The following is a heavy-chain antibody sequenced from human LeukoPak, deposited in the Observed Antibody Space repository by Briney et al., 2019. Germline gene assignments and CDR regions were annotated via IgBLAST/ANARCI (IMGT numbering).Heavy chain of an antibody. J-gene: IGHJ5*02. V-gene: IGHV4-59*01. CDR2: IYYSGST. CDR3: ARAMYYYGSGSSNWFDL. D-gene: IGHD3-10*01. Sequence: SETLSLTCTVSGGSISSYYWSWIRQPPGKGLEWIGYIYYSGSTNYNPSLKSRVTISVGTSKNQFSLKLSSVTAADTAVYYCARAMYYYGSGSSNWFDLWGQGTLVTVSS. CDR1: GGSISSYY.